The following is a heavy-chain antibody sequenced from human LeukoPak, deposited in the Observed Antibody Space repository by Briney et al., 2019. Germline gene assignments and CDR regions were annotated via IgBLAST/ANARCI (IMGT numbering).Heavy chain of an antibody. CDR1: GGSISSGSYY. CDR2: IYTSGST. Sequence: PSETLSLTCTVSGGSISSGSYYWSWIRQPAGKGLEWIGRIYTSGSTNYNPSLKSRVNISVDTSKNQFSLKLSSVTAADTAVYYCARHHSLGPFSSGYFSRIAWFDPWGQGTLVTVSS. J-gene: IGHJ5*02. CDR3: ARHHSLGPFSSGYFSRIAWFDP. V-gene: IGHV4-61*02. D-gene: IGHD3-22*01.